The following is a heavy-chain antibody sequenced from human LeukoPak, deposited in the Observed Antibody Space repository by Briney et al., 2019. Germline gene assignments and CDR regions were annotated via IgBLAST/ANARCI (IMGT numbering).Heavy chain of an antibody. D-gene: IGHD6-25*01. CDR3: ARDQREYAFDI. CDR1: GGSISSSTYY. Sequence: PSETLSLTCTVSGGSISSSTYYWGWIRQPPGKGLEWIGSIYYSGSTYYNPSLKSRVTMSVDTSKNQFSLKLSSVTAADTAVYYCARDQREYAFDIWGQGTMVTVSS. CDR2: IYYSGST. J-gene: IGHJ3*02. V-gene: IGHV4-39*07.